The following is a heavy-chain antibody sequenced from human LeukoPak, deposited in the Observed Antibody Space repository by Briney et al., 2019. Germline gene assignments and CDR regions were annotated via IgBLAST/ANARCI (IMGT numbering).Heavy chain of an antibody. CDR2: ISAYNGNT. J-gene: IGHJ4*02. CDR3: ARDAGDILTGYYWFPFDS. CDR1: GYTFTSYG. Sequence: ASLKVSCKASGYTFTSYGISWVRQAPGQGLEWMGWISAYNGNTNYAQKLQGRVTMTTDTSTSTAYMERRSLRSDDPAVYYCARDAGDILTGYYWFPFDSGGQGPLVTVS. V-gene: IGHV1-18*01. D-gene: IGHD3-9*01.